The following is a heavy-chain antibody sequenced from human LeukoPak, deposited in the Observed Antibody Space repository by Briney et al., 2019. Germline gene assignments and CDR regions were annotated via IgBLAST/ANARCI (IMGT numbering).Heavy chain of an antibody. V-gene: IGHV3-33*01. CDR2: IWYDGSNK. CDR3: ARGSEATITWSFDY. D-gene: IGHD5-24*01. J-gene: IGHJ4*02. Sequence: RSLRLSCAASGFTFSSYGMHWVRQAPGKGLEWVAVIWYDGSNKYYADSVKGRFTISRDNSKNTLYLQMDSLRAEDTAVYYCARGSEATITWSFDYWGQGTLVTVSS. CDR1: GFTFSSYG.